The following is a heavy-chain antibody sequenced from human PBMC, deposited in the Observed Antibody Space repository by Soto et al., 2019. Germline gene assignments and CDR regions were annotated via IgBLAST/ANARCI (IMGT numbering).Heavy chain of an antibody. J-gene: IGHJ4*02. D-gene: IGHD6-13*01. CDR2: IYPGDSDT. CDR3: ARDGRSSTWFFDS. V-gene: IGHV5-51*01. Sequence: GESLKISCNGSGYTFTSHWICWVRQMPGKGLEWMGIIYPGDSDTRYSPSFQGQVTISVDKSISTAYLQWGSLKASDTAMYYCARDGRSSTWFFDSWGQGTLVTVSS. CDR1: GYTFTSHW.